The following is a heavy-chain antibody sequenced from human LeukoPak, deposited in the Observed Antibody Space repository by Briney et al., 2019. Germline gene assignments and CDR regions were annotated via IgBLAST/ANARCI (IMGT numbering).Heavy chain of an antibody. J-gene: IGHJ3*02. CDR2: IIPILGIA. V-gene: IGHV1-69*04. CDR3: ARDLWDIVVVPAAEI. Sequence: SVKVSCKASGGTFTSYTISWVRQAPGQGLEWMGRIIPILGIANYAQKFQGRVTITADKSTSTAYMELSSLRSEDTAVYYCARDLWDIVVVPAAEIWGQGTMVTVSS. CDR1: GGTFTSYT. D-gene: IGHD2-2*01.